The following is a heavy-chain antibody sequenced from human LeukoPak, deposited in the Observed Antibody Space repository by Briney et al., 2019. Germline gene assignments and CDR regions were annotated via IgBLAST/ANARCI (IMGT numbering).Heavy chain of an antibody. D-gene: IGHD5-18*01. J-gene: IGHJ5*02. V-gene: IGHV4-59*01. CDR2: IYYSGST. CDR3: ARSAYSYGWFDP. CDR1: GGSISSYY. Sequence: SETLSLTCTVSGGSISSYYWSWIRQPPGKGLEWIGYIYYSGSTNYNPSLKSRVTISVDTSKNQFSLKLSSVTAADTAVYYCARSAYSYGWFDPWGQGTLVTVSS.